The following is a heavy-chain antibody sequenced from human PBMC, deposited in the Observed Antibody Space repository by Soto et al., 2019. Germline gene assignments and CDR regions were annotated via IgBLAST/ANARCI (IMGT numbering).Heavy chain of an antibody. V-gene: IGHV3-48*02. CDR1: GFTFSSYS. D-gene: IGHD3-9*01. CDR2: ISSSSSTI. J-gene: IGHJ4*02. CDR3: ARGGAYYDILTGYSRSPFDY. Sequence: GGSLRLSCAASGFTFSSYSMNWVRQAPGKGLEWVSYISSSSSTIYYADSVKGRFTISRDNAKNSLYLQMNSLRDEDTAVYYCARGGAYYDILTGYSRSPFDYWGQGTLVTVSS.